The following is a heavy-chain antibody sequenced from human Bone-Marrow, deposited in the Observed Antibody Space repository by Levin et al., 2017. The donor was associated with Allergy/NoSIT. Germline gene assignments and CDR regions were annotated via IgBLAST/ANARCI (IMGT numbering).Heavy chain of an antibody. V-gene: IGHV1-46*01. CDR3: ARVGSGYPYYFDY. CDR2: TNPSGGGT. Sequence: ASVKVSCKASGYTFSNYYIHWVRQAPGQGLEWMGITNPSGGGTTYAQEFQGRVTMTRDTSTSTVYMELSSLTSEDTAVYYCARVGSGYPYYFDYWGQGTLVTVSS. D-gene: IGHD6-13*01. J-gene: IGHJ4*02. CDR1: GYTFSNYY.